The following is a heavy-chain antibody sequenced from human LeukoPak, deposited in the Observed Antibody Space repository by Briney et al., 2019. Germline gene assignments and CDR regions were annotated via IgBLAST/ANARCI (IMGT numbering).Heavy chain of an antibody. D-gene: IGHD5-18*01. Sequence: GGSLRLSCAASGFTFDDYGMSWVRQAPGKGLEWVSGINWNGGSTGYADSVKGRFTISRDNAKNSLYLQMNSLRAEDTALYYCASGYSYGHGSDSDYWGQGTLVTVSS. J-gene: IGHJ4*02. V-gene: IGHV3-20*04. CDR1: GFTFDDYG. CDR3: ASGYSYGHGSDSDY. CDR2: INWNGGST.